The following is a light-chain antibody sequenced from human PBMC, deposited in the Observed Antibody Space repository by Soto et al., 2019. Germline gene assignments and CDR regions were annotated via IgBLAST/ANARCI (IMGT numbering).Light chain of an antibody. CDR2: EGS. V-gene: IGLV2-18*02. CDR1: SSDVGSYNG. J-gene: IGLJ1*01. Sequence: QSVLTQPPSVSGSPGQSVTISCTGTSSDVGSYNGVSWYQQPPGTAPKLIIYEGSTRPSGVPDRFSGSKSGNSASLTISGLQAEDEADYYCNSYTIAGTYGFGTGTKVTVL. CDR3: NSYTIAGTYG.